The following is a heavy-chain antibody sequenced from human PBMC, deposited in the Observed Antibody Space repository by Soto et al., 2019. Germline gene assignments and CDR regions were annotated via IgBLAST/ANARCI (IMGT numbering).Heavy chain of an antibody. D-gene: IGHD2-15*01. CDR1: GYTFTSYG. CDR3: ARDLCSGGSCYPTFDP. Sequence: QVQLVQSGAEVKKPGASVKVSCKASGYTFTSYGISWVRQAPGQGLEWMGWISAYNGNTNYAQKLQGRVTMTPDTSTSTAYMELRSLRSDDTAVYYCARDLCSGGSCYPTFDPWGQGTLVTVSP. V-gene: IGHV1-18*01. J-gene: IGHJ5*02. CDR2: ISAYNGNT.